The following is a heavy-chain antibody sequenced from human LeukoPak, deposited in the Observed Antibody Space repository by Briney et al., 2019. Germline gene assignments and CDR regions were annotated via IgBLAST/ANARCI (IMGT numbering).Heavy chain of an antibody. CDR3: AKEDDSLLAFDY. CDR2: IYENGGTT. D-gene: IGHD3-3*02. CDR1: GFTFRSHA. V-gene: IGHV3-23*01. J-gene: IGHJ4*02. Sequence: GGSLRLSCVGSGFTFRSHAMSWVRQAPEKGLEFVSGIYENGGTTYYADSVKGRFSISRDNSKNTLYLQMNSLRAEDTAVYYCAKEDDSLLAFDYWGQGTLVTVSS.